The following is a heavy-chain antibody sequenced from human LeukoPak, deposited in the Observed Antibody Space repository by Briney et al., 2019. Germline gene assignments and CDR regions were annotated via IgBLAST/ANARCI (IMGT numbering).Heavy chain of an antibody. J-gene: IGHJ6*02. CDR1: GYTFTSFG. V-gene: IGHV1-69*04. D-gene: IGHD2-2*01. CDR3: AREVDIVVVPADNYYYYYGMDV. Sequence: GASVKVSCKVSGYTFTSFGISWVRQAPGQGLEWMGRIIPIFGIANYAQKFQGRVTITADKSTSTAYMELSSLRSEDTAVYYCAREVDIVVVPADNYYYYYGMDVWGQGTTVTVSS. CDR2: IIPIFGIA.